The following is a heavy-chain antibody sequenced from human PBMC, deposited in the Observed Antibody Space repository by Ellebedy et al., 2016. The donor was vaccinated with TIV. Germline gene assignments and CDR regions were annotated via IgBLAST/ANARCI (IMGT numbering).Heavy chain of an antibody. D-gene: IGHD1-1*01. Sequence: MPGGSLRLSCSVSGDSIGSSSYYWGWIRQPPGKGLEWVCSISYGGRTYYNPPLNSRVTISVDTSKNQFSLNLYSVTAADTAVYYCASSRNECFDYWGQGTLVTVSS. CDR3: ASSRNECFDY. V-gene: IGHV4-39*01. CDR1: GDSIGSSSYY. CDR2: ISYGGRT. J-gene: IGHJ4*02.